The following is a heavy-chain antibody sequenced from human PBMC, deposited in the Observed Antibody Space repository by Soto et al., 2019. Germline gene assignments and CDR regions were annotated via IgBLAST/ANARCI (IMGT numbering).Heavy chain of an antibody. V-gene: IGHV4-4*07. Sequence: SETLSLTCTVSGASITGSSYWSWIRQPAGKGLEWIGRFSLSGTTSYNPSLRSRVTMSADVSKNQFSLRLTSVTAADTALYYCARGMTPPGAPAWYYFDSWGQGTLVTVS. CDR3: ARGMTPPGAPAWYYFDS. CDR1: GASITGSSY. D-gene: IGHD2-8*02. CDR2: FSLSGTT. J-gene: IGHJ4*02.